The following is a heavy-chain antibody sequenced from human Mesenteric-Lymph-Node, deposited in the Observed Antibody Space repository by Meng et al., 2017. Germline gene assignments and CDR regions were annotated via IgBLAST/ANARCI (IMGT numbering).Heavy chain of an antibody. CDR3: ARIRWELGWSFDS. D-gene: IGHD3-10*01. CDR2: IYYSGST. Sequence: GSLRLSCTVSGGSISSYYWSWIRQPPGKGLEWIGYIYYSGSTNYNPSLKSRVTISVDTSKNQFSLRLTSVTAADTGVYYCARIRWELGWSFDSWGQGTLVTVSS. CDR1: GGSISSYY. V-gene: IGHV4-59*12. J-gene: IGHJ4*02.